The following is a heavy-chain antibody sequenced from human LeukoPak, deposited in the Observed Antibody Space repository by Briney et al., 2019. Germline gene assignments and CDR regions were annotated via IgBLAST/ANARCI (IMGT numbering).Heavy chain of an antibody. CDR3: ASASYSSGWYYYYYGMDV. J-gene: IGHJ6*02. D-gene: IGHD6-19*01. V-gene: IGHV7-4-1*02. CDR2: INTNTGNP. CDR1: GYTFTSYA. Sequence: ASVKVSCKASGYTFTSYAMNWVRQAPGQGLEWMGWINTNTGNPTYAQGFTGRFVFSLDTSVSTAYLQISSLKAEDTAVYYCASASYSSGWYYYYYGMDVWGQGTTVTVSS.